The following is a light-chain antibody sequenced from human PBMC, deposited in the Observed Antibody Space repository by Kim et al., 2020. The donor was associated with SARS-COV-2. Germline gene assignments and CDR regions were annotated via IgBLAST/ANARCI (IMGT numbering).Light chain of an antibody. J-gene: IGLJ2*01. CDR2: GKN. CDR3: NSRDSSGNHVV. V-gene: IGLV3-19*01. Sequence: ALGQTVRITCQGDSLRSYYASWYQQKPGQAPVLVIYGKNNRPSGIPDRFSGSSSGHTASLTITGAQAEDAADYYCNSRDSSGNHVVFGGGTKLTVL. CDR1: SLRSYY.